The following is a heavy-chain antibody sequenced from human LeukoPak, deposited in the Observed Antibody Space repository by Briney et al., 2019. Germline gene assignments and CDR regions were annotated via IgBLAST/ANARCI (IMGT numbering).Heavy chain of an antibody. D-gene: IGHD3-22*01. Sequence: GGSLRLSCAASGFTFSSYGMHWVRQAPGKGLEWVAVISYDGSNKYYADPVKGRFTISRDNSKNTLYLQMNSLRAEDTAVYYCAKDRRRIVVTDAFDIWGQGTMVTVSS. CDR1: GFTFSSYG. CDR2: ISYDGSNK. CDR3: AKDRRRIVVTDAFDI. V-gene: IGHV3-30*18. J-gene: IGHJ3*02.